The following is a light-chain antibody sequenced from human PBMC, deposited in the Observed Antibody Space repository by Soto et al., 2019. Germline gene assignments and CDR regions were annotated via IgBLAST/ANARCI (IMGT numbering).Light chain of an antibody. CDR2: HAS. CDR1: QGISNW. Sequence: DIQMTQSPSTLSASIGDRVTIACRASQGISNWLAWYQQKPGKAPKLLIFHASSLESGVPSRFSGSGTGTEFTLTNSSLQSDDFATYCCQQYNTYPSFGQGTKVEIK. CDR3: QQYNTYPS. V-gene: IGKV1-5*01. J-gene: IGKJ1*01.